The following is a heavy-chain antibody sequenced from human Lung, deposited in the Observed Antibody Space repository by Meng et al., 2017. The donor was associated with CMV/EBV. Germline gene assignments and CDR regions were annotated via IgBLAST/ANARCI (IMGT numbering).Heavy chain of an antibody. CDR1: GFTFSRFA. Sequence: GGSLRLXCAASGFTFSRFAMHWVRQAPGKGLEWVAVISYDGSNKYYADSVKGRFTISRDNSKNTLYPQMNSLRAEDTAVYHCARGITVAPPSDWGPGKLVNGAS. CDR2: ISYDGSNK. V-gene: IGHV3-30-3*01. CDR3: ARGITVAPPSD. J-gene: IGHJ4*02. D-gene: IGHD6-19*01.